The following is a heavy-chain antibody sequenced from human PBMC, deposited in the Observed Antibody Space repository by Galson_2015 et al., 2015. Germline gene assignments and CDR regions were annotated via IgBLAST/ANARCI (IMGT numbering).Heavy chain of an antibody. CDR2: IYHNGSNT. CDR3: ATPGVPWSGYYTHPIDY. V-gene: IGHV3-30*03. J-gene: IGHJ4*02. Sequence: SLRLSCAASGITFNNYGMHWVRQAPGQGLEWVAIIYHNGSNTYYAPSVKDRFTISRDNSKSAFYLQLNSLRAEDTAVYYCATPGVPWSGYYTHPIDYWGQGTLVTVSS. CDR1: GITFNNYG. D-gene: IGHD3-3*01.